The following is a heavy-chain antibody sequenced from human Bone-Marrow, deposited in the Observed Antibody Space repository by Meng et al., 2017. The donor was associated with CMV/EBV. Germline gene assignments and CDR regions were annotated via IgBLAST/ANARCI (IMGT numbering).Heavy chain of an antibody. Sequence: QVQLVQSGVEVKKPGGSVKVSCKASGYTFTGYYMHWVRQAPGQGLEWMGWINPNSGGTNYAQKFQGRVTMTRDTSISTAYMELSRLRSDDTAVYYCAREDSSGYENWFDPWGQGTLVTVSS. CDR3: AREDSSGYENWFDP. D-gene: IGHD3-22*01. J-gene: IGHJ5*02. CDR2: INPNSGGT. V-gene: IGHV1-2*02. CDR1: GYTFTGYY.